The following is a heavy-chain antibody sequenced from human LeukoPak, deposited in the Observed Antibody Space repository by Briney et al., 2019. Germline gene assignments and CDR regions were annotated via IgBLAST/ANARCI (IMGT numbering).Heavy chain of an antibody. V-gene: IGHV4-31*03. CDR1: GGSISSGGYY. CDR3: ARAPSSGWYVDY. D-gene: IGHD6-19*01. Sequence: SETLSLTCTVSGGSISSGGYYWSWIRQHPGKGLEWIGYIYYSGSTYYNPSLKSRVTISVDTSKNQFSLKLSSVTAADTAVYYCARAPSSGWYVDYWGQGTLVTVSS. J-gene: IGHJ4*02. CDR2: IYYSGST.